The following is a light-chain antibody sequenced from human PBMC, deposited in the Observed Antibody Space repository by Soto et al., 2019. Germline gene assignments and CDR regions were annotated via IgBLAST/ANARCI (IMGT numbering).Light chain of an antibody. J-gene: IGKJ4*01. CDR3: QQYYSTPLT. Sequence: DIVMTQSPDSLAVSLGERATINCKSSQNILYSSNNKNFLAWYQQKPGQPPKLLIYWASTRESGVPDRFSGSGSGTDFTLTISSLQAGDVAVYYCQQYYSTPLTFGGGTKVDTK. CDR2: WAS. CDR1: QNILYSSNNKNF. V-gene: IGKV4-1*01.